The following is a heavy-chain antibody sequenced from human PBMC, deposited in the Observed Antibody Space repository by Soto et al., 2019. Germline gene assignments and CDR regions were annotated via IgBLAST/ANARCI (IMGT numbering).Heavy chain of an antibody. V-gene: IGHV3-30*18. CDR1: GFTFSSYG. Sequence: GGSLRLSCAASGFTFSSYGIHWVRQAPGKGLEWVAVISNDGRNKFYADSVKGRFTISRDNSNNTLFLQMNSLRTEDTAVYYCAKAGFASWGQGTLVTVSS. CDR2: ISNDGRNK. CDR3: AKAGFAS. J-gene: IGHJ5*02.